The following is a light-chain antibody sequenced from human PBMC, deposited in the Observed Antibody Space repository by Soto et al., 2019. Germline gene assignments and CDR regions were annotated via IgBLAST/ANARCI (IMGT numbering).Light chain of an antibody. CDR1: QDITNY. V-gene: IGKV1-33*01. CDR3: QQYDNLPLT. J-gene: IGKJ3*01. Sequence: DIQMTQSPSSLSVSVGDRVTITCQASQDITNYLNWYQQKAGIAPKVLISDASNLETGVPPRFSGSGSGTEFTLTISGLQPEDFATYYCQQYDNLPLTFGPGTQVEIK. CDR2: DAS.